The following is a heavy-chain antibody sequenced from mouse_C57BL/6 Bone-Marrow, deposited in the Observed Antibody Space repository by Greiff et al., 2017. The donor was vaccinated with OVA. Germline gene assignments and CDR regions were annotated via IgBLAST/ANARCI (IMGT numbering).Heavy chain of an antibody. D-gene: IGHD1-1*01. J-gene: IGHJ3*01. CDR3: ARIYYYGT. Sequence: EVNVVESGGGLVKPGGSLKLSCAASGFTFSSYTMSWVRQTPEKRLEWVATISGGGGNTYYPDSVKGRFTISRDNAKNTLYLQMSSLRSEDTALYYCARIYYYGTRGQGTLVTVSA. CDR1: GFTFSSYT. CDR2: ISGGGGNT. V-gene: IGHV5-9*01.